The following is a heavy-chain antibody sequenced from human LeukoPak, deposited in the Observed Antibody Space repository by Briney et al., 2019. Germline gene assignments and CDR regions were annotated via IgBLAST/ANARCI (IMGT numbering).Heavy chain of an antibody. CDR1: GGSISSYY. CDR3: ARLYSEWVTPAPNLYYYYYMDV. V-gene: IGHV4-4*09. D-gene: IGHD2-21*02. CDR2: IYTSGST. Sequence: SETLSLTCTVSGGSISSYYWSWIRQPPGKGLEWIGYIYTSGSTNYNPSLKSRVTISVDTSKNQFSLKLSSVTAADTAVYYCARLYSEWVTPAPNLYYYYYMDVWGKGTTVTVSS. J-gene: IGHJ6*03.